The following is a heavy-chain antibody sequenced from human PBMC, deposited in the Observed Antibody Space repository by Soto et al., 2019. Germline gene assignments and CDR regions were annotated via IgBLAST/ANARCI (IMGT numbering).Heavy chain of an antibody. Sequence: GGSLRLSCAASGFTFSSYAMSWVRQAPGKGLEWVSAISGSGGSTYYADSVKGRFTISRDNSKNTLYLQMNSLRAEETAVYYCARYCSGGSCYAAFDIWGQGTMVTVSS. CDR2: ISGSGGST. J-gene: IGHJ3*02. CDR3: ARYCSGGSCYAAFDI. V-gene: IGHV3-23*01. D-gene: IGHD2-15*01. CDR1: GFTFSSYA.